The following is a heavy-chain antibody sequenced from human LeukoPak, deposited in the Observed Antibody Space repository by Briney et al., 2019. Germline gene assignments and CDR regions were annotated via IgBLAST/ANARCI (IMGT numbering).Heavy chain of an antibody. D-gene: IGHD3-22*01. CDR2: INPNSGGT. CDR3: ARTMIVGYLGLFDP. V-gene: IGHV1-2*02. Sequence: ASVKVSCKASGYTFTGYYMHWVRQAPGQGLEWMRWINPNSGGTNYAQKFEGRVTMTRDTSINTAYMELSRLRSDDTAVYYRARTMIVGYLGLFDPWGQGTLVTVSS. J-gene: IGHJ5*02. CDR1: GYTFTGYY.